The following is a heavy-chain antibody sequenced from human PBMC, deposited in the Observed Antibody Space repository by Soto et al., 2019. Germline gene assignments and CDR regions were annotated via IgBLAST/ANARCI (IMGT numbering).Heavy chain of an antibody. V-gene: IGHV1-8*01. CDR1: GYTFTSYD. J-gene: IGHJ3*02. D-gene: IGHD3-3*01. Sequence: ASVKVSCKASGYTFTSYDINWVRQATGQGLEWMGWMNPNSGNTGYAQKFQGRVTMTRNTSISTAYMELSSLRSEDTAVYYCARGGLRFLEWFVPAFDIWGQGTMVTVSS. CDR3: ARGGLRFLEWFVPAFDI. CDR2: MNPNSGNT.